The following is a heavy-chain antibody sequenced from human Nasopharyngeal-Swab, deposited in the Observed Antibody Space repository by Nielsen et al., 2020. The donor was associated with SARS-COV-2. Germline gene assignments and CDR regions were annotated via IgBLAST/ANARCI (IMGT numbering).Heavy chain of an antibody. CDR3: AIEHEEAFDI. CDR1: GFTFSDYY. J-gene: IGHJ3*02. CDR2: ISSSGSTI. Sequence: LSLTCAASGFTFSDYYMSWIRQAPGKGLEWVSYISSSGSTIYYADSVKGRFTISRDNAKNSLYLQMNSLRAEDTAVYYCAIEHEEAFDIWGQGTMVTVSS. V-gene: IGHV3-11*04.